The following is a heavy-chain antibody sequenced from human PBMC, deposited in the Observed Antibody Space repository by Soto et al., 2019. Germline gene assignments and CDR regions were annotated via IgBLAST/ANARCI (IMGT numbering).Heavy chain of an antibody. CDR1: GGSISSGGYY. D-gene: IGHD3-10*01. CDR3: ASVTRRSHYGMDV. J-gene: IGHJ6*02. Sequence: SETLSLTCTVSGGSISSGGYYWSWIRQHPGKGLEWIGYIYYSGSTYYNPSLKSRVTISVDTSKNQFSLKLSSVTAADTAVYYCASVTRRSHYGMDVWGQGITVTVSS. V-gene: IGHV4-31*03. CDR2: IYYSGST.